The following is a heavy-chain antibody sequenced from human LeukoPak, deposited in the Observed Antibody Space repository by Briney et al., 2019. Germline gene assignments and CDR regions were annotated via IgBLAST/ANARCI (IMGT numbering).Heavy chain of an antibody. D-gene: IGHD2-21*02. V-gene: IGHV3-66*01. J-gene: IGHJ3*02. CDR3: ARERYCGGDCYSFAFDI. Sequence: GSLRLSCAASGFTVSDNYMSWVRQAPGKGLEWVSVFYRGGGNTNYANSVKGRFTISGDNSKNTLYLQMNSLRAEDTAVYYCARERYCGGDCYSFAFDIWGQGTMVTVSS. CDR1: GFTVSDNY. CDR2: FYRGGGNT.